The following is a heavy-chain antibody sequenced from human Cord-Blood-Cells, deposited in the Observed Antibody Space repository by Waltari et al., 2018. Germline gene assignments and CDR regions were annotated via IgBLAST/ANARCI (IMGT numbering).Heavy chain of an antibody. CDR2: IYYSGST. J-gene: IGHJ4*02. CDR3: ARHLSWYSDY. CDR1: GGSISSSSYY. Sequence: QLQLQESGPGLVKPSETLSLTCTVSGGSISSSSYYRGWTRQPPGKGLEWIGSIYYSGSTYYNPSLKSRVTISVDTSKNQFSLKLSSVTAADTAVYYCARHLSWYSDYWGQGTLVTVSS. V-gene: IGHV4-39*01. D-gene: IGHD6-13*01.